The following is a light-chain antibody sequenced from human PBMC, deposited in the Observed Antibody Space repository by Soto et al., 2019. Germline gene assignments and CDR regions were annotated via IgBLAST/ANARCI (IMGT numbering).Light chain of an antibody. CDR3: QSFDSSRFYV. CDR2: GNS. J-gene: IGLJ1*01. Sequence: QSVLTQPPSVSGAPGQRVTISCSGSSSNIGTGYDVHWYQQRPGTAPKLLIYGNSNRPSGVPDRFSGSKSGTSASLAIPGLQAEDEADYYCQSFDSSRFYVFGTGTKVTVL. CDR1: SSNIGTGYD. V-gene: IGLV1-40*01.